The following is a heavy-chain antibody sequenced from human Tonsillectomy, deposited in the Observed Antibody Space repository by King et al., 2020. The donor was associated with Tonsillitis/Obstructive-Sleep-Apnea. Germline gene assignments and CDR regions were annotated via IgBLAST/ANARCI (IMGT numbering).Heavy chain of an antibody. CDR1: GFPLSFYG. CDR3: AKEEGYCSVGSCYSAYFQH. V-gene: IGHV3-30*18. CDR2: ISFDGSNK. D-gene: IGHD2-15*01. J-gene: IGHJ1*01. Sequence: VQLVQSGGGVVQPGRSLRLSCAASGFPLSFYGMHWVRQAPGKGLEWVAVISFDGSNKYYTDSVKGRFTISRDNSKNTLYLQMNSLRAEDTAVYYCAKEEGYCSVGSCYSAYFQHWGQGTLVTVSS.